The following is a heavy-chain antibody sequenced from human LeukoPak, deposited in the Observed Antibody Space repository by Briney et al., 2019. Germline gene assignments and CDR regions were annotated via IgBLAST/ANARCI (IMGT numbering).Heavy chain of an antibody. CDR3: ARGPYTYYYNSSSHYVGAPVGYFDY. Sequence: SETLSLTCAVYGGSFSGYYWSWIRQPPGKGLEWIGEINHSETTNYNPSLKSRVTISVDTSKNQFSLKLSSVAAADTAVYYCARGPYTYYYNSSSHYVGAPVGYFDYWGQGILVTVSS. CDR1: GGSFSGYY. D-gene: IGHD3-22*01. V-gene: IGHV4-34*01. CDR2: INHSETT. J-gene: IGHJ4*02.